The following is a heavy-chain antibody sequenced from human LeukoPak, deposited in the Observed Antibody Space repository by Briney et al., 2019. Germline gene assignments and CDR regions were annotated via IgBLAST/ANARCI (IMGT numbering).Heavy chain of an antibody. CDR1: GFTFSSYS. D-gene: IGHD6-13*01. CDR2: ISSSSSYI. Sequence: GGSLRLSCAASGFTFSSYSMNWVRQAPGKGLEWVSSISSSSSYIYYADSVKGRFTISRDNAKNSLFLQMNSLRAEDTAVYYCARDQTAAAGRFDYWGQGTLVTVSS. CDR3: ARDQTAAAGRFDY. V-gene: IGHV3-21*01. J-gene: IGHJ4*02.